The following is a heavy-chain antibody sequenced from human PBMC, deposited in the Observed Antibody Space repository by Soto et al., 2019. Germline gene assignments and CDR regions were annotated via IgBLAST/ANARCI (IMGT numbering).Heavy chain of an antibody. D-gene: IGHD6-13*01. CDR1: GGTFSSYA. CDR2: IIPIFGTA. Sequence: ASVKVSCKASGGTFSSYAISWVRQAPGQGLEWMGGIIPIFGTANYAQKFQGRVTITADESTSTAYMELSSLRSEDTAVYYCARRVTAAASYYYYGMDVWGQGTTVTVSS. J-gene: IGHJ6*02. CDR3: ARRVTAAASYYYYGMDV. V-gene: IGHV1-69*13.